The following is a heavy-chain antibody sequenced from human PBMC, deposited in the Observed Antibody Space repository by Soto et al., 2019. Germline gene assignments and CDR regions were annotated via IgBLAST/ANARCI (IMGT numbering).Heavy chain of an antibody. CDR2: VYYSGHT. V-gene: IGHV4-39*01. CDR1: GGSLSRSEYC. D-gene: IGHD6-13*01. Sequence: PSETLSLTCTLSGGSLSRSEYCCCCVRQPPWRGLEWIGSVYYSGHTYFNVSLMSRVTISIDTSKNQFSLTLRSMTAADTAIYYCAGNRGISAAGTQGWFDPWGQGTLVTVSS. J-gene: IGHJ5*02. CDR3: AGNRGISAAGTQGWFDP.